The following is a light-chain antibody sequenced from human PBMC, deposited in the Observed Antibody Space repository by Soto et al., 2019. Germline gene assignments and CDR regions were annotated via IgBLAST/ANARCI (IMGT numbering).Light chain of an antibody. CDR1: SNDVGGYNF. J-gene: IGLJ1*01. V-gene: IGLV2-14*01. Sequence: ALTQPASVSGSPGQSITISCTGTSNDVGGYNFVSWYQQHPGKAPKLMIYEVSNRPSGVSNRFSGSKSGNTASLTISGLQPEDEADYYCSSYTSRSTLGVFGTGTKVTVL. CDR3: SSYTSRSTLGV. CDR2: EVS.